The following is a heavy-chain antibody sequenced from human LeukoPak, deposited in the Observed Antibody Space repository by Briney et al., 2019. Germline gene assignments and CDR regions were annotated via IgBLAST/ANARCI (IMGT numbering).Heavy chain of an antibody. CDR1: GFTFSSYW. J-gene: IGHJ3*02. Sequence: GGSLRLSCAASGFTFSSYWMHWVRQAPGKGLVWVSRINSDGSSTSYADSVKGRFTISRDNAKNALYLQMNSLRAEDTAVYYCASSTWILGAFDIWGQGTMVTVSS. D-gene: IGHD5-18*01. CDR3: ASSTWILGAFDI. CDR2: INSDGSST. V-gene: IGHV3-74*01.